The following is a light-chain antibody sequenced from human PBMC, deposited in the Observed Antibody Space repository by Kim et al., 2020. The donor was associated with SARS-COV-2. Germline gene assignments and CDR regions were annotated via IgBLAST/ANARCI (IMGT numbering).Light chain of an antibody. J-gene: IGLJ2*01. CDR2: QDS. Sequence: SYELTHPPSVSVSPGQTASITCSGDKLGDKYACWYQQKPGQSPVLVIYQDSKRPSGIPARFSGSNSGNTATLTISGTQAMDEADYYCQAWDSSTVVFGGGTQLTVL. V-gene: IGLV3-1*01. CDR3: QAWDSSTVV. CDR1: KLGDKY.